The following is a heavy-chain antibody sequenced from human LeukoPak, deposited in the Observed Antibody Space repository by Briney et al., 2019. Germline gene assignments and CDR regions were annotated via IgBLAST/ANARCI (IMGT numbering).Heavy chain of an antibody. J-gene: IGHJ4*02. D-gene: IGHD3-9*01. CDR2: IVVGSGNT. CDR3: AKETGYRPLTDYFDY. Sequence: SVKVSCKASGFTFTSSAVQWVRQARGQRLEWIGWIVVGSGNTNYAQKFQERVTITRDMSTSTAYMELSSLRSEDTAVYYCAKETGYRPLTDYFDYRGQGTLVTVSS. V-gene: IGHV1-58*01. CDR1: GFTFTSSA.